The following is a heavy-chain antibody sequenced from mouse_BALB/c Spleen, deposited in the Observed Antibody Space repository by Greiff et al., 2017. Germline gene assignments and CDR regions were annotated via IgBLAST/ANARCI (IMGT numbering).Heavy chain of an antibody. J-gene: IGHJ3*01. D-gene: IGHD2-4*01. CDR1: GFTFSSYA. CDR2: ISSGGST. Sequence: EVMLVESGGGLVKPGGSLKLSCAASGFTFSSYAMSWVRQTPEKRLEWVASISSGGSTYYPDSVKGRFTISRDNARNILYLQMSSLRSEDTAMYYCARNYDYDEGFAYWGQGTLVTVSA. V-gene: IGHV5-6-5*01. CDR3: ARNYDYDEGFAY.